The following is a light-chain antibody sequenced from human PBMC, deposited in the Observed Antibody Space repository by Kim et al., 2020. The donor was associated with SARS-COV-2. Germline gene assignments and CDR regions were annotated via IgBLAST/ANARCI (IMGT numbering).Light chain of an antibody. CDR3: QQSDSFPIT. CDR2: AAS. CDR1: RAIGSW. Sequence: DIQMTQSPSSVSASIGDTVTLTCRASRAIGSWLAWYQQKPGKAPKVVIHAASTLQSGVSSRFSGSGSGTDFTLTISNLQPEDFATYYCQQSDSFPITFGQGTRLEIK. V-gene: IGKV1-12*01. J-gene: IGKJ5*01.